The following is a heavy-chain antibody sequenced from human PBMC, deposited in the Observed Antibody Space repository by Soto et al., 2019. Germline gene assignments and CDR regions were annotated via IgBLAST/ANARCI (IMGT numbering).Heavy chain of an antibody. CDR2: IWHDGSEK. CDR1: GLTFRNHG. D-gene: IGHD7-27*01. V-gene: IGHV3-33*06. J-gene: IGHJ4*02. CDR3: AKAGPTWGRDFEN. Sequence: QVQLVESGGDVVQPGRSLRLSCAASGLTFRNHGMHWVRQAPGKGLEWVAVIWHDGSEKYYADSVKGRFTISRDNSENTLYLQMNSLRAEDTAVYYCAKAGPTWGRDFENWGQGTLVIVSS.